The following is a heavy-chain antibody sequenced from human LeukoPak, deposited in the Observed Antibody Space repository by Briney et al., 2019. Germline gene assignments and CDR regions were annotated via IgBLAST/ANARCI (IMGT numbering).Heavy chain of an antibody. Sequence: GGSLRLSCAASRFTFSSYSMSWVRQAPGKGLEWVSAMTGGGDYTNYADSVKGRFTVSRDDSKTTLYLQMDSLRAEDTAIYYCAKRSMVSSGYFDYWGQGTLVTVSS. CDR3: AKRSMVSSGYFDY. V-gene: IGHV3-23*01. CDR1: RFTFSSYS. J-gene: IGHJ4*02. D-gene: IGHD3-10*01. CDR2: MTGGGDYT.